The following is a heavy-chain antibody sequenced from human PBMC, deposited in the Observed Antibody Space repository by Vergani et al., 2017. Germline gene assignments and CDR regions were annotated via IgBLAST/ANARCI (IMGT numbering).Heavy chain of an antibody. CDR2: IYYSGST. Sequence: QVQLQESGPGLVKPSQTLSLTCTVSGGPISSGDYYWSSIRQPPGKGLEWIGYIYYSGSTYYNPSLKSRVTISVDPSKNQFSLKLSSVTAADTAVYYCARDRSDYYDSSGYFRGWYFDLWGRGTLVTVSS. CDR1: GGPISSGDYY. D-gene: IGHD3-22*01. CDR3: ARDRSDYYDSSGYFRGWYFDL. J-gene: IGHJ2*01. V-gene: IGHV4-30-4*08.